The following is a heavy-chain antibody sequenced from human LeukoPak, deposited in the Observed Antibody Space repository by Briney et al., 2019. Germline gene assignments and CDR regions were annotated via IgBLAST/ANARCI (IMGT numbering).Heavy chain of an antibody. D-gene: IGHD2-21*02. V-gene: IGHV4-39*01. CDR3: ARHGDRLRFAMDV. J-gene: IGHJ6*02. CDR1: GGSISGGTSY. Sequence: ETLSLTCSVSGGSISGGTSYWGWIRQPPGEGLEWTGNIFHRGTTYHNPSLQRRVTFSVDTSKNLFSMNLTSVTVADTAVYYCARHGDRLRFAMDVWGQGTTVTVSS. CDR2: IFHRGTT.